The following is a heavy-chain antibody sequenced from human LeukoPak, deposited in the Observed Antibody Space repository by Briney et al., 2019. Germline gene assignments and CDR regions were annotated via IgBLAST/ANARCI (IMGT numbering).Heavy chain of an antibody. D-gene: IGHD1-26*01. Sequence: SETLSLTCTVSGGSISSYYWSWIRQPAGKGLEWIGRIYTSGSTNYNASLKSRVSMTVDTSKNQFTLKLSSVTAADTAVFYCARENSGSYREFDYWGQGTLVTVSS. CDR2: IYTSGST. V-gene: IGHV4-4*07. CDR3: ARENSGSYREFDY. J-gene: IGHJ4*02. CDR1: GGSISSYY.